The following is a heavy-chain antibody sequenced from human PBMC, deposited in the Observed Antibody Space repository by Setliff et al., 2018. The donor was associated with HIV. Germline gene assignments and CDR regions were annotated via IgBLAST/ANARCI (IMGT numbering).Heavy chain of an antibody. Sequence: LSLTCSVSGVSVGGGDYYWHWIRQHPEKALEWIGYIFHSGDTYYNPSLKSRISMSVDTSKSQFSLELTSLTAADTAVYYCATRPRIAARPFDYWGQGMLVTVSS. CDR2: IFHSGDT. J-gene: IGHJ4*02. CDR1: GVSVGGGDYY. D-gene: IGHD6-6*01. CDR3: ATRPRIAARPFDY. V-gene: IGHV4-31*03.